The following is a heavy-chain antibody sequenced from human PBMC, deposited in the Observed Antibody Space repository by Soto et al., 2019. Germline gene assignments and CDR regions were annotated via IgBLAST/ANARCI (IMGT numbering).Heavy chain of an antibody. CDR1: VFSFIHYA. D-gene: IGHD3-10*01. J-gene: IGHJ5*02. CDR3: VSPHSESSNAFDL. V-gene: IGHV3-30*04. CDR2: ISYDGENQ. Sequence: GWSLRLSCASSVFSFIHYAMHWVRQPPGKGLEWVALISYDGENQYFTDSVRGRFTISRDNSKTAVYLEMNDLRLDDTATYYCVSPHSESSNAFDLWGQGTLVTVSS.